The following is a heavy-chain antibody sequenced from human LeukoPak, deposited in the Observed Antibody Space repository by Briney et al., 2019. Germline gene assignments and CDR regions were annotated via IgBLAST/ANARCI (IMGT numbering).Heavy chain of an antibody. CDR1: GYTFTSYG. D-gene: IGHD3-22*01. J-gene: IGHJ4*02. Sequence: PGESLKISCKASGYTFTSYGISWVRQAPGQGLEWMGWISAYNGNTNYAQKLQGRITMTTDTSTSTAYMDLRSLRSDDTAVYYCARDYYDSSGYLRDYWGQGTLVTVSS. CDR2: ISAYNGNT. V-gene: IGHV1-18*01. CDR3: ARDYYDSSGYLRDY.